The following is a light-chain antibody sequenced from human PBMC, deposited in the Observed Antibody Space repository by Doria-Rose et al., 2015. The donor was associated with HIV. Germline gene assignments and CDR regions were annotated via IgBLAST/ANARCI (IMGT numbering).Light chain of an antibody. J-gene: IGKJ1*01. CDR2: AAS. Sequence: MTQSPSSLSASVGDRVTITCRASQNINRFLNWYQQKPGKVPKVLIYAASSLQSGVPPRFSGSGSGTNFTLTISSLQPEDFATYYCQRSFSTPRTFGQGTKVEIK. CDR3: QRSFSTPRT. V-gene: IGKV1-39*01. CDR1: QNINRF.